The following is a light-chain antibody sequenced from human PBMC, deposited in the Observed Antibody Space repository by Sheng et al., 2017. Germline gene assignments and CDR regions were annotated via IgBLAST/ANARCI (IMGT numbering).Light chain of an antibody. CDR3: SAAVPTSGLPT. Sequence: DIQMTQSPSTLSASVGDRVTITCRASQSISSWLAWYQQKPGKAPKLLIYDASNRAAGIPARFSGSGSGTDFHSHHQQPRRLEVFAVYYLSAAVPTSGLPTFG. J-gene: IGKJ1*01. CDR1: QSISSW. V-gene: IGKV1-5*01. CDR2: DAS.